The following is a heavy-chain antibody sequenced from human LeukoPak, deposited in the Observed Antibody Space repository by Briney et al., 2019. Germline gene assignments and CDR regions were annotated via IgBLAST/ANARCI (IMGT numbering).Heavy chain of an antibody. CDR3: AGGTGVFDY. J-gene: IGHJ4*02. CDR1: GDSVSSNSAA. V-gene: IGHV6-1*01. Sequence: SQTLSLTCAISGDSVSSNSAAWNWIRQSPSRGLELLGRTYYRSKWYNDYAVSVESRITINPDTPKNQFSLQLKPGTPEDTAVYYCAGGTGVFDYWGQGTLVTVSS. D-gene: IGHD7-27*01. CDR2: TYYRSKWYN.